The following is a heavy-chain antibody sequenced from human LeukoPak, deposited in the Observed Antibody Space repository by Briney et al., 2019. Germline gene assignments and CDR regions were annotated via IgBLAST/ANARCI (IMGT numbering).Heavy chain of an antibody. CDR1: GGTIGSYA. CDR2: IIPIFGTA. Sequence: SVKVSCKASGGTIGSYAISWVRQAPGQGLEWMGGIIPIFGTANYAQKFQGRVTITADESTSTAYMELSSLRSEDTAVYYCARESGCSGGSCYPNWFDPWGQGTLVTVSS. CDR3: ARESGCSGGSCYPNWFDP. V-gene: IGHV1-69*01. D-gene: IGHD2-15*01. J-gene: IGHJ5*02.